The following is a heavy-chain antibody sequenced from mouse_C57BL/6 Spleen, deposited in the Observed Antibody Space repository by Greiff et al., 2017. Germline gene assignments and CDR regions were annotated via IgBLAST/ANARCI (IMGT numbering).Heavy chain of an antibody. J-gene: IGHJ1*03. V-gene: IGHV5-9-1*02. CDR2: ISSGGDYI. CDR3: TRGDGNGWYFDV. Sequence: EVMLVESGEGLVKPGGSLKLSCAASGFTFSSYAMSWVRQTPEKRLAWVAYISSGGDYIYYADTVKGRFTISRDNARNTLYLQMSSLKSEDTAMYYCTRGDGNGWYFDVWGTGTTVTVSS. CDR1: GFTFSSYA. D-gene: IGHD2-3*01.